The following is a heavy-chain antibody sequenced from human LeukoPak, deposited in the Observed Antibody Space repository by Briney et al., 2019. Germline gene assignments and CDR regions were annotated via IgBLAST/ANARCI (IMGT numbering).Heavy chain of an antibody. Sequence: GGSLRLSCAASGFTFGSYWMSWVRQLPGKGLEWVSDISGSGSIIYYADSVKGRFTISRDNAKNSLYLQMNSLRAKDTAVYYCARWGRIAAAASYYYGMDVWGQGTTVTVSS. D-gene: IGHD6-13*01. CDR1: GFTFGSYW. CDR3: ARWGRIAAAASYYYGMDV. CDR2: ISGSGSII. J-gene: IGHJ6*02. V-gene: IGHV3-48*03.